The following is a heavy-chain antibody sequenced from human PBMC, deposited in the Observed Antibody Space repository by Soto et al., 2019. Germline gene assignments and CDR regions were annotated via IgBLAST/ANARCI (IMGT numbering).Heavy chain of an antibody. CDR1: GNTFTNNY. Sequence: QVQLVQSGAEVKKPGASVKVSCKASGNTFTNNYIHWVRQAPGQGLEWMGVINPDGGRTTYVQKFQGSIIMTGDTSTRIVSMELSSLRSEDTAVYYCASQGDEKRPYYCYGMDVWGQGTTVTVSS. J-gene: IGHJ6*02. D-gene: IGHD2-21*02. V-gene: IGHV1-46*03. CDR2: INPDGGRT. CDR3: ASQGDEKRPYYCYGMDV.